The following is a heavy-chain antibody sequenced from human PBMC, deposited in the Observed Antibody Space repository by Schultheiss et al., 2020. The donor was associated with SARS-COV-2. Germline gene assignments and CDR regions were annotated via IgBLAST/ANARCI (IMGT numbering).Heavy chain of an antibody. CDR3: ARDRDYGDYGI. J-gene: IGHJ3*02. CDR2: IYHSGST. Sequence: SETLSLTCAVSGYSISSGYYWGWIRQPPGKGLEWIGSIYHSGSTYYNPSLKSRVTISVDTSKNQFSLKLSSVTAADTAVYYCARDRDYGDYGIWGQGTMVTVSS. V-gene: IGHV4-38-2*02. CDR1: GYSISSGYY. D-gene: IGHD4-17*01.